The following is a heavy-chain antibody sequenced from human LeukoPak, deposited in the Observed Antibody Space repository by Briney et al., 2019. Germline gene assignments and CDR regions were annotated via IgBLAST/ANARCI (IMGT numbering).Heavy chain of an antibody. CDR1: GGSTSSSSYY. J-gene: IGHJ4*02. CDR3: ARYFGRGRLGAFDY. CDR2: IYYSGST. D-gene: IGHD3-10*01. Sequence: SETLSLTCTVSGGSTSSSSYYWGWIRQPPGKGLEWIGSIYYSGSTYYNPSLKSRVTISVDTSKNQFSLKLSPVTAADTAVYYCARYFGRGRLGAFDYWGQGTLVTVSS. V-gene: IGHV4-39*07.